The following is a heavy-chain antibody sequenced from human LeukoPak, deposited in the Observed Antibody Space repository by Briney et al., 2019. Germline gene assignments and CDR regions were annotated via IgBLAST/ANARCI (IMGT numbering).Heavy chain of an antibody. J-gene: IGHJ4*02. CDR2: INQDGSVE. D-gene: IGHD4-11*01. V-gene: IGHV3-7*01. Sequence: GESLRLSCAGSGFTFSRSWMTWVRQAAGKGLEGVASINQDGSVEHYMDSVKGRFTISRDNAENSLYLQMNSLRAEDTAVYYCAKLLGDVTTFDYWGQGTLVTVSS. CDR1: GFTFSRSW. CDR3: AKLLGDVTTFDY.